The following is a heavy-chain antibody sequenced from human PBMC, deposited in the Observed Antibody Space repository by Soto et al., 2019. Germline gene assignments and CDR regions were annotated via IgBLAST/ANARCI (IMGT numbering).Heavy chain of an antibody. Sequence: PSETLSLTCAVSGGSMISYYWSWIRQPPGRGLEWIGEIYHSGSTNYNPSLKSRVTISVDTSKNQFSLKLTSVTAADTAVYYCARDKITGLLDYWGQGTLVTVSS. CDR1: GGSMISYY. CDR2: IYHSGST. CDR3: ARDKITGLLDY. J-gene: IGHJ4*02. V-gene: IGHV4-34*01. D-gene: IGHD2-8*02.